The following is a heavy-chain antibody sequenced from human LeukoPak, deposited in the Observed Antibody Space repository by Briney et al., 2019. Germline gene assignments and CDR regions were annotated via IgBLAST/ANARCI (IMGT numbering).Heavy chain of an antibody. V-gene: IGHV3-48*03. CDR1: GFTFSSYA. CDR2: IHSSGTTV. Sequence: GGSLRLSCAASGFTFSSYAMHWVRQAPGKGLEWLSYIHSSGTTVYYADAVKGRFTVSRDNSKSTLYLQMNSLSPEDTAVYYCTTRYSGTSKGSYFDYWGQGTLVTVSS. CDR3: TTRYSGTSKGSYFDY. D-gene: IGHD1-26*01. J-gene: IGHJ4*02.